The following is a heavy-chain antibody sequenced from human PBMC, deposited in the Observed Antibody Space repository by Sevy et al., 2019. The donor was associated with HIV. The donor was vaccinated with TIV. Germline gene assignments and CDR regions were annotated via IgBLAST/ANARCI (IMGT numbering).Heavy chain of an antibody. CDR2: CSVSGGST. CDR1: GFTFSSYA. D-gene: IGHD3-3*01. Sequence: GGSLRLSCAASGFTFSSYAMSWVRQAPGKGLEWVSACSVSGGSTYYADSVKGRFTISRDNSKNTLYLQMNSLRAEDTAVYYCAKDFAEWLSIHDAFDIWGQGTMVTVSS. V-gene: IGHV3-23*01. J-gene: IGHJ3*02. CDR3: AKDFAEWLSIHDAFDI.